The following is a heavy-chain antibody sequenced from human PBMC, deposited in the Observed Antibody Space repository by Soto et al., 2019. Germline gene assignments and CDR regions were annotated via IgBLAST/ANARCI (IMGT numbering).Heavy chain of an antibody. J-gene: IGHJ4*02. D-gene: IGHD5-12*01. V-gene: IGHV1-69*13. Sequence: ASVKVSCKASGGTFSSYAISWVRQAPGQGLEWMGGIIPIFGTANYAQKFQGRVTITADESTSTAYMELSSLRSEDTAVYYCARDAGVGEMATYSDYWGQGTLVTVSS. CDR1: GGTFSSYA. CDR2: IIPIFGTA. CDR3: ARDAGVGEMATYSDY.